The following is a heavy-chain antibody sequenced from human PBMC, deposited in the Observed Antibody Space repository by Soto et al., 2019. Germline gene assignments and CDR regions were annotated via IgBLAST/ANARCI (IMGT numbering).Heavy chain of an antibody. Sequence: VESGGGVFQPGGSLRLSCAASGFTASNFWMHWVRQAPGKGLVWVARINGDGSSRTYADSVKGRLTISRDNARNMVYLDMKSLRGEDTAVYYCASDFDWYLDAWGRGTLVTVSS. CDR1: GFTASNFW. CDR3: ASDFDWYLDA. V-gene: IGHV3-74*03. J-gene: IGHJ2*01. D-gene: IGHD3-3*01. CDR2: INGDGSSR.